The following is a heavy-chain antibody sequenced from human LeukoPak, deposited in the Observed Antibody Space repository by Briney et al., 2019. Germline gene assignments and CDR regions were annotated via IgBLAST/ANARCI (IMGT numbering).Heavy chain of an antibody. CDR3: VRPATPLGYCSGGSCASDAFDI. CDR2: INAGNGDT. D-gene: IGHD2-15*01. V-gene: IGHV1-3*01. CDR1: GYTFTTYA. Sequence: ASVKVSCKASGYTFTTYAMHWVRQAPGQRLEWMGWINAGNGDTKYSQKFQGRVTITRDTSASTAYMEVSSLRSEDTAVYYCVRPATPLGYCSGGSCASDAFDIWGQGTMVTVSS. J-gene: IGHJ3*02.